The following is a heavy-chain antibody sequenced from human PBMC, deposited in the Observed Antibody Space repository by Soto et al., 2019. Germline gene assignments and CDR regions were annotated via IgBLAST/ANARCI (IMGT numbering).Heavy chain of an antibody. CDR2: INSDGSRT. CDR3: ARDLSSCTSARCYSYYYGMDV. Sequence: GGSLRLSCSASGFNFIRYWTHWGRQVPGRGLMWVSHINSDGSRTSYADSVKGRFTISRDNAKNTLYLQMNSLRAEDTAVYYCARDLSSCTSARCYSYYYGMDVWGQGTTVTVS. CDR1: GFNFIRYW. J-gene: IGHJ6*02. V-gene: IGHV3-74*01. D-gene: IGHD2-2*01.